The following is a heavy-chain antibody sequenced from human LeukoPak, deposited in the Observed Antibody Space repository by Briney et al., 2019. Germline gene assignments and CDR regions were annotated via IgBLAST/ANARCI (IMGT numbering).Heavy chain of an antibody. Sequence: ASVKVSCKASGYTFTSYGISWVRQAPGQGLEWMGWINTNTGNPTYAQGFTGRFVFSLDTSVSTAYLQISSPKAEDTAVYYCARASPIRVWGSYRYTPTFDYWGQGTLVTVSS. CDR1: GYTFTSYG. D-gene: IGHD3-16*02. CDR2: INTNTGNP. J-gene: IGHJ4*02. CDR3: ARASPIRVWGSYRYTPTFDY. V-gene: IGHV7-4-1*02.